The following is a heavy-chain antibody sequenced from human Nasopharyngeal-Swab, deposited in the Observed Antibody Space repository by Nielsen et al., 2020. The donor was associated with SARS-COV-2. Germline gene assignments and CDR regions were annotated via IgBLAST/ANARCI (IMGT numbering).Heavy chain of an antibody. D-gene: IGHD6-13*01. CDR3: ASSPAAAGTVYYYYGMDV. CDR2: ISSSGSTI. V-gene: IGHV3-48*03. J-gene: IGHJ6*02. Sequence: LKISCAASGFTFSSYEMNWVRQAPGKGLEWVSYISSSGSTIYYADSVKGRFTISRDNAKNSLYLQMNSLRAEDTAVYYCASSPAAAGTVYYYYGMDVWGQGTTVTVSS. CDR1: GFTFSSYE.